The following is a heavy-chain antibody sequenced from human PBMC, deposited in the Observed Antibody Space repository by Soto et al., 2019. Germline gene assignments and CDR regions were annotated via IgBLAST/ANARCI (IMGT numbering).Heavy chain of an antibody. CDR2: INAGNGNT. J-gene: IGHJ6*02. CDR1: GYTFTTYA. CDR3: TRNGGWDHGSGSYKYYCGMDV. Sequence: ASVKVSCKASGYTFTTYAIHWVRQAPGQRLEWMGWINAGNGNTKYSQKFQGRVTITRDASASTVYMELSSLRPEDTAVYYCTRNGGWDHGSGSYKYYCGMDVWGQGTVVTVPS. V-gene: IGHV1-3*01. D-gene: IGHD3-10*01.